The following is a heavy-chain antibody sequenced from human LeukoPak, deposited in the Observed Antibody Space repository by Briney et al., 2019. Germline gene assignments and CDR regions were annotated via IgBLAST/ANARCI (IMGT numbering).Heavy chain of an antibody. CDR3: AKATGYLL. CDR2: ISNSVDST. CDR1: GFPFSSYA. V-gene: IGHV3-23*01. Sequence: GESLRLSCAASGFPFSSYAMSWVRQAPGKGLEWVSTISNSVDSTYYADSVKGRFTISRDNSENTLFLRMNSLRAEDTAVYYCAKATGYLLWGQGTLVIVSS. J-gene: IGHJ4*02. D-gene: IGHD1-14*01.